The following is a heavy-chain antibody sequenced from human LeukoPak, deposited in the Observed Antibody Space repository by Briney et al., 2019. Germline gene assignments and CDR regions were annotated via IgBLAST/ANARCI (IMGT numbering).Heavy chain of an antibody. J-gene: IGHJ4*02. CDR3: ARDAHITSFDY. D-gene: IGHD2-21*01. CDR2: ISSSSSYI. V-gene: IGHV3-21*01. Sequence: GGSLRLSCAASGFTFSSYSMNWVRQAPGKELEWVSSISSSSSYIYYADSVKGRFTISRDNAKNSLYLQMNSLRAEDTAVYYCARDAHITSFDYWGQGTLVTVSS. CDR1: GFTFSSYS.